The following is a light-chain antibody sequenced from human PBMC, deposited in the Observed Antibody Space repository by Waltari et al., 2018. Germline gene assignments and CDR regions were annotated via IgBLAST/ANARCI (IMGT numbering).Light chain of an antibody. V-gene: IGKV3-15*01. J-gene: IGKJ4*01. Sequence: EIVLTQSPGILSLSPGERAVLSCRASHSVSSNYLAWYQQKPGQAPRLLIYDASPRATGVPPRFSGSGSGTEFTLTISSLQSEDFAVYSCQQYNDWPLTFGGGTKVEIK. CDR1: HSVSSN. CDR2: DAS. CDR3: QQYNDWPLT.